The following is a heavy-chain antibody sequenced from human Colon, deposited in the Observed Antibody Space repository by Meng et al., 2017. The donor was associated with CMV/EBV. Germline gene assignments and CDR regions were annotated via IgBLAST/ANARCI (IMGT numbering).Heavy chain of an antibody. D-gene: IGHD3-16*01. CDR2: INNSTTI. CDR3: VKDWQPGGCDY. J-gene: IGHJ4*02. Sequence: GGSLRLSCGASGFTFSNYHMNWVRQAPGKGLEWVSSINNSTTIYYADSVKGRFTISRDKAKNSVYLQMNSLRVEDTALYYCVKDWQPGGCDYRGQGTLVTVSS. CDR1: GFTFSNYH. V-gene: IGHV3-69-1*01.